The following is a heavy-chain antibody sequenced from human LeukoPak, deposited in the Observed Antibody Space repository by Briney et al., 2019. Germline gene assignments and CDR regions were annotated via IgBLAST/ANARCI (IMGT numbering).Heavy chain of an antibody. V-gene: IGHV1-24*01. CDR1: GDTVTGFS. D-gene: IGHD5-18*01. CDR3: ATGYTYDCSLY. J-gene: IGHJ4*02. Sequence: ASVKVSCKVSGDTVTGFSIHWVRQAPGHGLEWMGGFDPEDGARIFAQKFQGRVTMTEDTSTDTAYMGLSSLRSEDTAVYYCATGYTYDCSLYWGQGTLVTVSS. CDR2: FDPEDGAR.